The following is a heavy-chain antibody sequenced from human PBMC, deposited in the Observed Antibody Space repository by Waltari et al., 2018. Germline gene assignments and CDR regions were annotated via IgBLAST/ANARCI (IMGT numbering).Heavy chain of an antibody. CDR2: IYTSGST. D-gene: IGHD6-19*01. J-gene: IGHJ5*02. CDR1: GRSISSYY. V-gene: IGHV4-4*09. CDR3: ARTIAVAGVNWFDP. Sequence: QVQLQESGPGLVKPSETLSLTCTVSGRSISSYYWSWIRQPPGKGLEWIGYIYTSGSTNYNPSLKSRVTISVDTSKNQFSLKLSSVTAADTAVYYCARTIAVAGVNWFDPWGQGTLVTVSS.